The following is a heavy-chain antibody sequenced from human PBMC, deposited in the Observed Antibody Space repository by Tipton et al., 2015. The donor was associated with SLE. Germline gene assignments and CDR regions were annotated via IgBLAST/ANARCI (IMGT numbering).Heavy chain of an antibody. CDR2: ISAYNGNT. V-gene: IGHV1-18*01. CDR3: ARARPDTAMVHYYCYMYV. Sequence: QSGAEVKKPGASVKVSCKASGYTFTSYGISWVRQAPGQGLEWMGWISAYNGNTNYAQKLRGRVTMTTDTSTSTAYMELRRLRSDDTAVYYCARARPDTAMVHYYCYMYVWGKGTTVTVSS. CDR1: GYTFTSYG. J-gene: IGHJ6*03. D-gene: IGHD5-18*01.